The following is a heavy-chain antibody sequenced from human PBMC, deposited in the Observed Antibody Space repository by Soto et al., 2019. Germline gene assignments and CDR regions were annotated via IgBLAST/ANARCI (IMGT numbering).Heavy chain of an antibody. D-gene: IGHD3-22*01. CDR2: ISSCSSTI. CDR1: GFTFSTYS. V-gene: IGHV3-48*02. CDR3: GGDSSGYFYPDAFDI. Sequence: PGGSLRLSCAASGFTFSTYSMNWVRQAPGKGLEWVSYISSCSSTIYHADSVKGRFTISRDNAKNSLYLQMNSLRDEDTAVYYCGGDSSGYFYPDAFDIWGQGTMVNVSS. J-gene: IGHJ3*02.